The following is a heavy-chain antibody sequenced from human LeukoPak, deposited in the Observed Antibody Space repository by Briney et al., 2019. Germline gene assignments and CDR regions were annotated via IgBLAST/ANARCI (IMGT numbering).Heavy chain of an antibody. CDR1: GGSISSYY. J-gene: IGHJ4*02. D-gene: IGHD1-26*01. V-gene: IGHV4-59*01. CDR2: IYYSGST. Sequence: SETLSLTCTVSGGSISSYYWSWIRQPPGKGLEWIGYIYYSGSTNYNPSFKSRVTISVDTSKNQFSLKLSSVTAADTAVYYCARSPQDVEWELRFDYWGQGTLVTVSS. CDR3: ARSPQDVEWELRFDY.